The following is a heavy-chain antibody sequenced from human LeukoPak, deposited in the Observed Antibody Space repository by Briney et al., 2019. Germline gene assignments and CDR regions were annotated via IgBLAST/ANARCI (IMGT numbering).Heavy chain of an antibody. V-gene: IGHV4-59*01. D-gene: IGHD3-9*01. CDR1: GGSISSYY. Sequence: PSETLSLTCTVSGGSISSYYWSWIRQPPGKGLEWNGYIYYSGSTNYNPSLKSRVTISVDTSKNQFSLKLSSVTAADTAVYYCARGGNDILTPYNWFDPWGQGTLVTVSS. CDR3: ARGGNDILTPYNWFDP. J-gene: IGHJ5*02. CDR2: IYYSGST.